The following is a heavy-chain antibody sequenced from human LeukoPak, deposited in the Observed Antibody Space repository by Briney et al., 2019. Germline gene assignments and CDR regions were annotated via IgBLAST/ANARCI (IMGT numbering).Heavy chain of an antibody. J-gene: IGHJ5*02. CDR1: GFTVSSSY. Sequence: GGSLRFSCAASGFTVSSSYMSWVRQAPGKGLEWVSVIYSGGSTYYAESVKGRFTISRDNSNNTLYLQMNSLRAEDTAVYYCARGGVPNWFDPWGQGTLVTVSS. CDR3: ARGGVPNWFDP. D-gene: IGHD6-6*01. CDR2: IYSGGST. V-gene: IGHV3-53*01.